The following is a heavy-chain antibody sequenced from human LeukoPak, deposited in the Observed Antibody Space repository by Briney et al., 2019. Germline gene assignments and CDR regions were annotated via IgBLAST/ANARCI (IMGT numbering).Heavy chain of an antibody. Sequence: ASVKVSCKASGGTFSSYAISWVRQAPGQGLEWMGIINPSGGSTSYAQKFQGRVTMTRNTSISTAYMELSSLRSEDTAVYYCARLDRKIAVAGTIGWFDPWGQGTLVTVSS. D-gene: IGHD6-19*01. V-gene: IGHV1-46*01. CDR3: ARLDRKIAVAGTIGWFDP. CDR2: INPSGGST. CDR1: GGTFSSYA. J-gene: IGHJ5*02.